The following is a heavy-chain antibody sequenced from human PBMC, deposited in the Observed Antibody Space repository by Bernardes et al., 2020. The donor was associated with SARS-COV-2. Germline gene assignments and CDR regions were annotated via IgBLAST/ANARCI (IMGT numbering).Heavy chain of an antibody. D-gene: IGHD2-2*02. CDR3: ARYYGIPAAIPYYYYGMDV. CDR2: INHSGST. CDR1: GGSFSGYY. J-gene: IGHJ6*02. Sequence: SETLSLTCAVYGGSFSGYYWSWIRQPPGKGLEWIGEINHSGSTNYNPSLKSRVTISVDTSKNQFSLKLSSVTAADTAVYYCARYYGIPAAIPYYYYGMDVWGQGTTVTVSS. V-gene: IGHV4-34*01.